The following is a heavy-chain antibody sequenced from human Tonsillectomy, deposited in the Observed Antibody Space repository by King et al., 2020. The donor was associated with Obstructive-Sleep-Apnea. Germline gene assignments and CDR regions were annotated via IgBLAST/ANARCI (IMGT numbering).Heavy chain of an antibody. V-gene: IGHV3-48*01. CDR3: AGDPPTEGDDSSGYEGDY. CDR1: GFTFSSYS. Sequence: VQLVESGGGLVQPGGSLRLSCAASGFTFSSYSMNWVRQAPGKGLEWVSYISSSSSTIYYADSVKGRFTISRDNAKNSLYLQMNSLRAEDTAWYYCAGDPPTEGDDSSGYEGDYWGQGTLVTVSS. CDR2: ISSSSSTI. J-gene: IGHJ4*02. D-gene: IGHD3-22*01.